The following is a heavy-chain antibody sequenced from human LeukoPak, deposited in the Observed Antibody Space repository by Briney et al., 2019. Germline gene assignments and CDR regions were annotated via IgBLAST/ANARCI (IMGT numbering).Heavy chain of an antibody. J-gene: IGHJ4*02. CDR2: IYHSGNT. V-gene: IGHV4-30-4*01. CDR1: GGSISQTDNY. Sequence: SETLSLTCTVSGGSISQTDNYWSWIRQPPGKGLEWIGYIYHSGNTYYNPSLKSRVTISVDTSKNQFSLRLNSVTAADTAVYFYARYFLWQLDYWGQGTLVAVSS. D-gene: IGHD3-9*01. CDR3: ARYFLWQLDY.